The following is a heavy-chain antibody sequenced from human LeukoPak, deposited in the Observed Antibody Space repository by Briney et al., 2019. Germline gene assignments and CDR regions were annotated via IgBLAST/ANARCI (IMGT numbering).Heavy chain of an antibody. V-gene: IGHV3-48*04. CDR3: ASFEDIAAADD. J-gene: IGHJ4*02. Sequence: GGSLRLSCAASGFTFSSYSMNWVRQAPGKGLEWVSYISSSSSTIYYADSVKGRFTISRDNAKNSLYLQMNSLRAEDTAVYYCASFEDIAAADDWGQGTLVTVSS. CDR1: GFTFSSYS. CDR2: ISSSSSTI. D-gene: IGHD6-13*01.